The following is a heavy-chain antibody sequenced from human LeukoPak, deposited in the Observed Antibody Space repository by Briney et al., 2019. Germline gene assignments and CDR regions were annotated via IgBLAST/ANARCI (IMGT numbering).Heavy chain of an antibody. CDR3: AKDTQYSYGFGYYYGMDV. CDR1: GFTFDDYA. V-gene: IGHV3-43*02. Sequence: SGGSLRLSCAASGFTFDDYAMHWVRQAPGKGLEWVSLISGDGGSTYYADSVKGRFTISRDNSKNSLYLQMNSLRTEDTALYYCAKDTQYSYGFGYYYGMDVWGQGTTVTVSS. D-gene: IGHD5-18*01. J-gene: IGHJ6*02. CDR2: ISGDGGST.